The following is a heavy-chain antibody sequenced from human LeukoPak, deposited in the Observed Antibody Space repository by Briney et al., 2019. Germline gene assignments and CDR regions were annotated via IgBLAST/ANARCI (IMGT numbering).Heavy chain of an antibody. CDR3: ARGPENYYGSGSYLQVGY. V-gene: IGHV4-31*03. J-gene: IGHJ4*02. CDR2: IYYSGST. Sequence: SETLSLTCTVSGGSISSGGYYWSWIRQHPGKGLEWIGYIYYSGSTYYNPSLKSRVTISVDTSKNQFSLKLSSVTAADTAVYYCARGPENYYGSGSYLQVGYWGQGTLVTVSS. CDR1: GGSISSGGYY. D-gene: IGHD3-10*01.